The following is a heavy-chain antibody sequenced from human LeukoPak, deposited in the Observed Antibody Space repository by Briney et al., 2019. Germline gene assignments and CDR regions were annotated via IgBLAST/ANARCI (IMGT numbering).Heavy chain of an antibody. CDR3: ARALMATQSVAS. CDR2: INSDGSST. J-gene: IGHJ5*02. V-gene: IGHV3-74*01. CDR1: GFTFSSYW. D-gene: IGHD5-12*01. Sequence: GGSLRLSCAPSGFTFSSYWMHWVRQAPGKGLVWVSRINSDGSSTTYADSVKGRFTISRDNAKNTLSLQMNSLRAEDTAVYYCARALMATQSVASWGRGTLVTVSS.